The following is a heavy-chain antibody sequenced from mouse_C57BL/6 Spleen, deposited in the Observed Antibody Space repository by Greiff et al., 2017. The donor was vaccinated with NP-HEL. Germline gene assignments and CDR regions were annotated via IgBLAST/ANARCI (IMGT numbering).Heavy chain of an antibody. Sequence: QVQLKQSGAELVRPGASVKLSCKASGYTFTDYYINWVKQRPGQGLEWIARIYPGSGNTYYNEKFKGKATLTAEKSSSTAYMQLSSLTSEDSAVYFCARGSSYRYFDVWGTGTTVTVSS. CDR1: GYTFTDYY. CDR2: IYPGSGNT. V-gene: IGHV1-76*01. D-gene: IGHD1-1*01. CDR3: ARGSSYRYFDV. J-gene: IGHJ1*03.